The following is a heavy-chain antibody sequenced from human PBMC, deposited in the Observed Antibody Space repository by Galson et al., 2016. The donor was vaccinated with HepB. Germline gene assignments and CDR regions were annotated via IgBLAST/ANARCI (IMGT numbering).Heavy chain of an antibody. CDR2: IYYSGTS. D-gene: IGHD6-19*01. CDR1: GGSISSGDYY. Sequence: TLSLTCTVSGGSISSGDYYWTWIRQHPGKGLEWIGHIYYSGTSYHNPSLKSRVSMSIDMSKKQFSLKLSSVTAADTAVYFCAGDGLEQWSNWFDPWGQGILVTVSS. CDR3: AGDGLEQWSNWFDP. J-gene: IGHJ5*02. V-gene: IGHV4-31*03.